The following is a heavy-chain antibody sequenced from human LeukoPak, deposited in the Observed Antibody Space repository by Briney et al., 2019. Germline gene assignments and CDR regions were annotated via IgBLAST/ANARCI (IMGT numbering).Heavy chain of an antibody. CDR2: IYHNGST. V-gene: IGHV4-38-2*01. Sequence: PSETLSLTCAVSGYSISSGYYWGWIRQPPGKGLEWIGCIYHNGSTYYNPSLKSRVTISVDTSKNQFSLKLSSVTAADTGVYYCARHGNVEFAHVAFDYWGQGTLVTVSS. J-gene: IGHJ4*02. CDR3: ARHGNVEFAHVAFDY. CDR1: GYSISSGYY. D-gene: IGHD4-23*01.